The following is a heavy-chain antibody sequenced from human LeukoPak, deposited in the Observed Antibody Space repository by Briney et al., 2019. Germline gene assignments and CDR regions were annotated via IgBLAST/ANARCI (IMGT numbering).Heavy chain of an antibody. J-gene: IGHJ4*02. CDR1: GFTFSSFA. D-gene: IGHD3-22*01. CDR2: IRSDGGST. V-gene: IGHV3-64*01. CDR3: ARGGSLYEDSSRYFVN. Sequence: GGSLRLSCAASGFTFSSFAMHWVRQAPGKGLEYVSAIRSDGGSTDYANSVKGRFTISRDNSKNRLYLQMGSLRAEDMAVYYCARGGSLYEDSSRYFVNWGQGTLVTVSS.